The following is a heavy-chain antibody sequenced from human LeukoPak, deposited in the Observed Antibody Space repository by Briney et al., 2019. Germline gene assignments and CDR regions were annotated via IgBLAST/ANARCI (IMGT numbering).Heavy chain of an antibody. D-gene: IGHD2-15*01. CDR3: ARYCSGGRCSST. CDR2: IYTSGSI. Sequence: SETLSLTCTVSGGSISSANYYWSWIRQPAGKRLEWIGRIYTSGSIDYNPSLKSRVIISVDTSKNQFSLNLGSVTAADTAVYYCARYCSGGRCSSTWGQGTLVTVSS. CDR1: GGSISSANYY. J-gene: IGHJ5*02. V-gene: IGHV4-61*02.